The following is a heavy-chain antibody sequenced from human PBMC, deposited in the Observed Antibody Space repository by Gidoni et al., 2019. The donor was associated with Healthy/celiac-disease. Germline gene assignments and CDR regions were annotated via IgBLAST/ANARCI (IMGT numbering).Heavy chain of an antibody. CDR3: AHSGFEQEDYYGSGSYYIDY. V-gene: IGHV2-5*01. CDR1: GFSLSTSGVG. CDR2: IYWNDDK. Sequence: QITLKESGPTLVKPTQTLTLTCTFSGFSLSTSGVGVGWIRQPPGKALEWLALIYWNDDKRYSPSLKSRLTITKDTSKNQVVLTMTNMDPVDTATYYCAHSGFEQEDYYGSGSYYIDYWGQGTLVTVSS. D-gene: IGHD3-10*01. J-gene: IGHJ4*02.